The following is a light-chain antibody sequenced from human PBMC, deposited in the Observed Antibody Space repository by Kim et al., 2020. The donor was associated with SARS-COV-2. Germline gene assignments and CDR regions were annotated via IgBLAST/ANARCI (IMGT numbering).Light chain of an antibody. J-gene: IGKJ2*01. CDR3: QHYISWPVT. CDR1: QSVSSS. CDR2: DTA. Sequence: DIVLTQSPGTLSASPGERVTLSCRASQSVSSSLAWYQHKPGQAPRLLIYDTAIRASGVPARFSGTGSGILFTLTISSLQSEDFAVYSCQHYISWPVTLGPGTKLEI. V-gene: IGKV3-15*01.